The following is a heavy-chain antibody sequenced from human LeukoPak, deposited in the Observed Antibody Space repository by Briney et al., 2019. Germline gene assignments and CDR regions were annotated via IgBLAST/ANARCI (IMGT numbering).Heavy chain of an antibody. J-gene: IGHJ4*02. CDR3: VRHPWRLGSRDYNFDY. CDR2: IYYRGST. Sequence: PSETLSLTCIVSGDSMNGYYWSWLRQSPGKGLECLGHIYYRGSTYYNPSLKGRVTLSIDTSENQFSLKLTSVTAADTAVYFCVRHPWRLGSRDYNFDYWGQGILVTVSS. D-gene: IGHD3-16*01. CDR1: GDSMNGYY. V-gene: IGHV4-59*08.